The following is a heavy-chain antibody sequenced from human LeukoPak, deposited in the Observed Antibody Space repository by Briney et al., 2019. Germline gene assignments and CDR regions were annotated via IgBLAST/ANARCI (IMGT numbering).Heavy chain of an antibody. CDR1: GYTFTSYY. CDR2: INPSGGST. Sequence: GASVKVSCKASGYTFTSYYMHWVRQAPGQGLEWMGIINPSGGSTSYAQKFQGRVTMTTDTSTSTAYMELRSLRSDDTAVYYCARAKGYSGSYYSFNYYYYYYMDVWGKGTTVTVSS. D-gene: IGHD1-26*01. V-gene: IGHV1-46*01. CDR3: ARAKGYSGSYYSFNYYYYYYMDV. J-gene: IGHJ6*03.